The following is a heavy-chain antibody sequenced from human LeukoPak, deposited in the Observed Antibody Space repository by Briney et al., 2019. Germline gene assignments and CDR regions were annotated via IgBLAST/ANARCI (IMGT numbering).Heavy chain of an antibody. V-gene: IGHV3-30*02. CDR2: TRYDGSNK. D-gene: IGHD2-15*01. CDR1: GFTFSSYG. CDR3: AKQLRGYCSGGSCYFDY. J-gene: IGHJ4*02. Sequence: GGSLRLSCAASGFTFSSYGMHWVRQAPGKGLEWVAFTRYDGSNKYYADSVKGRFTISRDNSKNTLYLQMNSLRAEDTAVYYCAKQLRGYCSGGSCYFDYWGQGTLVTVSS.